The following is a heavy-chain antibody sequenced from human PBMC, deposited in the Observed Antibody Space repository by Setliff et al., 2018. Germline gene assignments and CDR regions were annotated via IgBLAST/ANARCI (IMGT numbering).Heavy chain of an antibody. CDR3: AKTQFGSGSYFYDY. V-gene: IGHV3-49*04. CDR2: IRSKAYGGTT. Sequence: GGSLRLSCTASGLSYINDWVSWVRQAPGKGLEWVGLIRSKAYGGTTEYAASVKGRFTFSRDDSKSIAYLQMSSLQTEDTALYYCAKTQFGSGSYFYDYWGQGTLVTVSS. D-gene: IGHD3-10*01. J-gene: IGHJ4*02. CDR1: GLSYINDW.